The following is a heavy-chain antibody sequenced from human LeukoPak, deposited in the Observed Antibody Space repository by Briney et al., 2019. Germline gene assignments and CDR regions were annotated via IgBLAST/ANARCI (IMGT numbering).Heavy chain of an antibody. J-gene: IGHJ4*02. Sequence: PSETLSLTCTVSHGSINSYYWSWIRQPPGKGLEWIGYIYYSGSTNYNPSLKSRVTISLDTSKNQLSLKLSSVTAADTAMYFCARRRYFDGSGLDHWGRGTLVTVSS. V-gene: IGHV4-59*01. CDR1: HGSINSYY. D-gene: IGHD3-22*01. CDR2: IYYSGST. CDR3: ARRRYFDGSGLDH.